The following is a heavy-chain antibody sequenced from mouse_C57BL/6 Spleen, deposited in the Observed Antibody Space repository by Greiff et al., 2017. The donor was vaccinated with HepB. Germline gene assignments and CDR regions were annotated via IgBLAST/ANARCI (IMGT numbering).Heavy chain of an antibody. CDR3: ARDRVKQPRGYFDV. CDR1: GFTFSSYA. Sequence: EVKLVESGGGLVKPGGSLKLSCAASGFTFSSYAMSWVRQTPEKRLEWVATISDGGSYTYYPDNVKGRFTISRDNAKNNLYLQMSHLKSEDTAMYYCARDRVKQPRGYFDVWGTGTTVTVSS. J-gene: IGHJ1*03. CDR2: ISDGGSYT. V-gene: IGHV5-4*01. D-gene: IGHD6-1*01.